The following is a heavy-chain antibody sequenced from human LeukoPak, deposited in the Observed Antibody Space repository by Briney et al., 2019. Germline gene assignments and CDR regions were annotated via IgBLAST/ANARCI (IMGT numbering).Heavy chain of an antibody. V-gene: IGHV3-7*01. CDR3: AREEWWFDY. CDR2: IKYDGSEK. J-gene: IGHJ4*02. Sequence: GGSLRLSCAASGFTFSTYWMSWIRQAPGMGLEWVANIKYDGSEKYYVDSVKGRFTVSRDNAKNSLYLQMNSLRAEDRAVYYCAREEWWFDYWGQGTLVTVSS. CDR1: GFTFSTYW. D-gene: IGHD2-15*01.